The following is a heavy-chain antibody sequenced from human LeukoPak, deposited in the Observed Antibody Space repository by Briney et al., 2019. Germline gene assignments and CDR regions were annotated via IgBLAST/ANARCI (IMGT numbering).Heavy chain of an antibody. J-gene: IGHJ4*02. CDR2: IFDSGTT. V-gene: IGHV4-59*01. CDR1: GGSIGSYF. D-gene: IGHD5-24*01. CDR3: ARDPDGYKFFDY. Sequence: KASETLSLTCTVSGGSIGSYFWHWIRQPPGKGLEWMGYIFDSGTTAYNPSLKRRVTMSVDTSRNQFSLNLSSVTAADTAVYYCARDPDGYKFFDYWGRGSPVTVSS.